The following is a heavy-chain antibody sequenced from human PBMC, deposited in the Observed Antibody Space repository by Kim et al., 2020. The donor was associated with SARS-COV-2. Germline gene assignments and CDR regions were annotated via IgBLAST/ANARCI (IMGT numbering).Heavy chain of an antibody. V-gene: IGHV4-28*03. CDR2: T. Sequence: TYYSPSFKHRFTMSVDTSKNHLSLKLSSVTAADTSVYYCARGRVRGYFDYWGQGTLVTVSS. CDR3: ARGRVRGYFDY. J-gene: IGHJ4*02. D-gene: IGHD3-10*01.